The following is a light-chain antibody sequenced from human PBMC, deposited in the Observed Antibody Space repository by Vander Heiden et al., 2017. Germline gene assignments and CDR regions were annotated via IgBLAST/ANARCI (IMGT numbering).Light chain of an antibody. CDR3: CSFTSRSSLV. V-gene: IGLV2-14*01. CDR1: SSDVGGYNY. CDR2: EVS. J-gene: IGLJ3*02. Sequence: QSALTQPASVSGSPGQSITISCTGTSSDVGGYNYVSWYQQHPGRTPKLIIYEVSNRPSGVSYLFSGSKSGNTASLTISGLQAEDEADYYCCSFTSRSSLVFGGGTKLTVL.